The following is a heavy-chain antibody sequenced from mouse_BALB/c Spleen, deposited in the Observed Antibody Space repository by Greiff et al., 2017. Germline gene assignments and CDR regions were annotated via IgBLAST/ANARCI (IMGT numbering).Heavy chain of an antibody. V-gene: IGHV1-15*01. D-gene: IGHD2-1*01. CDR2: IDPETCGT. CDR1: GYTFTDYE. CDR3: TREGNYGRFAY. J-gene: IGHJ3*01. Sequence: VHLVESGAELVRPGASVTLSCKASGYTFTDYEMHWVKQTPVHGLEWIGAIDPETCGTAYNQKFKGKATLTADKSSSTAYMELRSLTSEDSAVYYCTREGNYGRFAYWGQGTLVTVSA.